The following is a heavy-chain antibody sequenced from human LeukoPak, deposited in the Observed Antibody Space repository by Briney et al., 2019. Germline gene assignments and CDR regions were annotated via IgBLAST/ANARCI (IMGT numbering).Heavy chain of an antibody. D-gene: IGHD3-22*01. Sequence: SETLSLTCTVSGGSISSYYWSWIRQPPGKGLEWIGYIYYSGSTNYNPSLKSRVTISVDTSKNQFSLKLSSVTAADTAVYYCARALYDSSGYYSWGAFDIWGQGTMVTVSS. CDR2: IYYSGST. V-gene: IGHV4-59*01. CDR1: GGSISSYY. CDR3: ARALYDSSGYYSWGAFDI. J-gene: IGHJ3*02.